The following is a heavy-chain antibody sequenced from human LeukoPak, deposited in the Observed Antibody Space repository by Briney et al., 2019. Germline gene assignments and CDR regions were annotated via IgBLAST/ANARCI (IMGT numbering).Heavy chain of an antibody. CDR3: ARVEQYQLLYDY. D-gene: IGHD2-2*02. Sequence: SETLSLTCTVSGGSISSGSYYWSWIRQPAGKGLEWIGRIYTSGSTNYNPSLKSRVTISVDRSKNQFSLKLSSVTAADTAVYYCARVEQYQLLYDYWGQGTLVTVSS. CDR2: IYTSGST. J-gene: IGHJ4*02. V-gene: IGHV4-61*02. CDR1: GGSISSGSYY.